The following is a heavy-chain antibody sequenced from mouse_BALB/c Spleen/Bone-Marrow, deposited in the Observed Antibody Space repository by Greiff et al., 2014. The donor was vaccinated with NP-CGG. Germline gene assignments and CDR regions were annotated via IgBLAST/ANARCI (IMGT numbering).Heavy chain of an antibody. Sequence: VQLQQSGAELVKPGASVKLSCKASGYTFTNYDINWVRQRPEQGLEWIGWIFPGNGSTIYNEKFKGKATLTTDKSSSTAYMQLSRLTSEDSAVYFCARSNSISTATDYWGQGTTLTVSS. D-gene: IGHD1-2*01. J-gene: IGHJ2*01. V-gene: IGHV1-77*01. CDR1: GYTFTNYD. CDR2: IFPGNGST. CDR3: ARSNSISTATDY.